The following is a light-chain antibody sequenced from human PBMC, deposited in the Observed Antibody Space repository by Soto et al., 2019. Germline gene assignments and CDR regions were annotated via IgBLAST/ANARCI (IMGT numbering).Light chain of an antibody. CDR3: QQSNTFWT. V-gene: IGKV1-5*01. CDR1: QTISSW. J-gene: IGKJ1*01. CDR2: DVS. Sequence: DIQMTQSPSTLSASVGDRVTITCRASQTISSWLAWYQQKPGKAPKLLIYDVSTLGSGVPSRFSGSGSGTDFTLTISSLQPDDFATYCCQQSNTFWTFGQGTKVEIK.